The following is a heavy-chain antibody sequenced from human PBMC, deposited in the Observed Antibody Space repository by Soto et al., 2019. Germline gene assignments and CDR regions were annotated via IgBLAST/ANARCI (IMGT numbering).Heavy chain of an antibody. CDR1: GYTFTGYA. CDR3: ARVAAVGPFDY. D-gene: IGHD6-13*01. V-gene: IGHV1-3*01. Sequence: ASVKVSCKASGYTFTGYAMHWVRQAPGQRLEWMGWINAGNGNTKYSQKFQGRVTITRDTSASTAYMELSSLRSEDTAVYYCARVAAVGPFDYWGQGTLVTVSS. CDR2: INAGNGNT. J-gene: IGHJ4*02.